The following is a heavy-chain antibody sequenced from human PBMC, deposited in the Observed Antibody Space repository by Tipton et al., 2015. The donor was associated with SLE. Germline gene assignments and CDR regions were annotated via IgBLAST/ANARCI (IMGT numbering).Heavy chain of an antibody. D-gene: IGHD3-22*01. V-gene: IGHV1-69*01. J-gene: IGHJ6*02. CDR2: IIPIFGTA. CDR1: GGTFSSYA. Sequence: QSGAEVKKPGSSVKVSCKASGGTFSSYAISWVRQAPGQGLEWMGGIIPIFGTANYAQKFQGRVTITADESTSTAYMELSSLRSEDTAVYYCARGGDYYDSSGYLYYYYYGMDVWGQGTTVTVSS. CDR3: ARGGDYYDSSGYLYYYYYGMDV.